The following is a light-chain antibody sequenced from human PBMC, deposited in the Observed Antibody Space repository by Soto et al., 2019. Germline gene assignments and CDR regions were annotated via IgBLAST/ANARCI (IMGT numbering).Light chain of an antibody. V-gene: IGLV1-44*01. CDR2: IDD. CDR3: ATWDDSLNAAV. Sequence: QSALTQPHSLSGTPGQRVTISCSGSTSNIAGNTVHWYQHLPETAPKLLIYIDDQRPSGVPDRFSVSKSGTSASLAISGLQSEDEADYYCATWDDSLNAAVFGGGTQITVL. J-gene: IGLJ7*01. CDR1: TSNIAGNT.